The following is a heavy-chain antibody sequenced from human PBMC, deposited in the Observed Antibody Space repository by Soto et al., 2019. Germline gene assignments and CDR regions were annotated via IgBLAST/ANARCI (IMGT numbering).Heavy chain of an antibody. CDR1: GGSFSSYF. D-gene: IGHD6-19*01. Sequence: QVQLQQWGAGLLKPSETLSLTCAVYGGSFSSYFWRWIRQPPGKGLEWIGEINHRGSTNYNPSLKSRVTISVDTSKTQFSLKLTSVTAADTAVYYCARGPAVAGHWSDSWGQGILVTVSS. V-gene: IGHV4-34*01. CDR3: ARGPAVAGHWSDS. CDR2: INHRGST. J-gene: IGHJ5*01.